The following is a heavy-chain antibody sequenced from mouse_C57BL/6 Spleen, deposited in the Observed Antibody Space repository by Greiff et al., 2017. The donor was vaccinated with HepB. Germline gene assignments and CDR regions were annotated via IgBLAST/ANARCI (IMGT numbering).Heavy chain of an antibody. CDR3: ARGNDYDLYWYFDV. CDR2: IYPGSGST. D-gene: IGHD2-4*01. Sequence: QVQLQQPGAELVKPGASVKMSCKASGYTFTSYWITWVKQRPGQGLEWIGDIYPGSGSTNYNEKFKSKATLTVDTSSSTAYMQLSSLTSEDSAVYYCARGNDYDLYWYFDVWGTGTTVTVSS. CDR1: GYTFTSYW. V-gene: IGHV1-55*01. J-gene: IGHJ1*03.